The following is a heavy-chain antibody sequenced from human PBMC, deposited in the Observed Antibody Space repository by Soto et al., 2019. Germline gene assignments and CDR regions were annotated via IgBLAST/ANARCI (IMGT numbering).Heavy chain of an antibody. Sequence: ASVKVSCKSSVYTFTGYYMHWVLQAPGQGLEWMGWINPNSGGTNYAQKFQGRVTMTRDTSISTAYMELSRLRSDDTAVYYCASLGYCSSTSCYTVPYYYYGMDVWGQGTTVTVSS. CDR1: VYTFTGYY. CDR3: ASLGYCSSTSCYTVPYYYYGMDV. CDR2: INPNSGGT. J-gene: IGHJ6*02. D-gene: IGHD2-2*02. V-gene: IGHV1-2*02.